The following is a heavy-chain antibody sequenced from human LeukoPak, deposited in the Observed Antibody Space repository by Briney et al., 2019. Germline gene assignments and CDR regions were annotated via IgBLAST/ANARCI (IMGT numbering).Heavy chain of an antibody. CDR2: IYTSGST. D-gene: IGHD3-3*01. Sequence: SETLSLTCTVSGGSISSYYWSWIRQPAGKGLEWIGRIYTSGSTNYNPSLKSRVTMSVDTSKNQFSLKLSSVTAADTAVYYCAREPAYYDFWSGTYYYYYYMDVWGKGTTVTVSS. CDR1: GGSISSYY. CDR3: AREPAYYDFWSGTYYYYYYMDV. J-gene: IGHJ6*03. V-gene: IGHV4-4*07.